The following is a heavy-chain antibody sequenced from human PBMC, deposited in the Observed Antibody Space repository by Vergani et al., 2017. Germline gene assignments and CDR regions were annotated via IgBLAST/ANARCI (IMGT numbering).Heavy chain of an antibody. CDR1: GGTFSSYA. CDR2: IIPIFGTA. V-gene: IGHV1-69*01. Sequence: QVQLVQSGAEVKKPGSSVKVSCKASGGTFSSYAISWVRQAPGQGLEWMGGIIPIFGTANYAQKFQGRVTITADESTSTAYMELSSLRSEDTAVYYCARSRGXFDWFPRAGAYYYYMDVWGKGTTVTVSS. J-gene: IGHJ6*03. CDR3: ARSRGXFDWFPRAGAYYYYMDV. D-gene: IGHD3-9*01.